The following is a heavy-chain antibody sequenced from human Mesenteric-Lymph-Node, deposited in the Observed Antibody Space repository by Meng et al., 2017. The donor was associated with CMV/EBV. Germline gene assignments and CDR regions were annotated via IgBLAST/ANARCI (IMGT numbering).Heavy chain of an antibody. CDR2: ISSSGSTI. D-gene: IGHD4-11*01. Sequence: GGSLRLSCAASGFTFSSYEMNWVRQAPGKGLEWVSYISSSGSTIYYADSVKGRFTISRDNAKNSLYLQMNSLRAEDTAVYYCARIGDYSNSFDYWGQGTLVTVSS. CDR3: ARIGDYSNSFDY. J-gene: IGHJ4*02. CDR1: GFTFSSYE. V-gene: IGHV3-48*03.